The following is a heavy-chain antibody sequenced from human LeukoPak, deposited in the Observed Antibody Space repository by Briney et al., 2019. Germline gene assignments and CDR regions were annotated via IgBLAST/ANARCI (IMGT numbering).Heavy chain of an antibody. D-gene: IGHD5-24*01. V-gene: IGHV3-30*04. CDR2: ISHDGSQK. CDR1: GFTFITYV. Sequence: PGRSRKLSWEASGFTFITYVMHWVRQAPAKGRDCGAVISHDGSQKYYADSEKGRFTISRDNSKNTLYLQMSSLRTEDTAVYYCVRDGGGGYNQIDYRGQGTLVTVSS. J-gene: IGHJ4*02. CDR3: VRDGGGGYNQIDY.